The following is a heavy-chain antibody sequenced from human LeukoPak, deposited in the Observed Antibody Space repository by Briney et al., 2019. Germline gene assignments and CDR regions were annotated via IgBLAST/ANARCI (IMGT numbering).Heavy chain of an antibody. D-gene: IGHD2-15*01. J-gene: IGHJ4*02. V-gene: IGHV1-69*06. CDR1: RGTFSSYA. CDR3: ASTLIEGCSGCQNPGDY. Sequence: ASVKVSCKASRGTFSSYAISWVRQAPGQGLEWMGGIIPIFGTANYAQKFQGRVTITADKSTSTAYMELSSLRSEDTAVYYCASTLIEGCSGCQNPGDYWGQGTLVTVSS. CDR2: IIPIFGTA.